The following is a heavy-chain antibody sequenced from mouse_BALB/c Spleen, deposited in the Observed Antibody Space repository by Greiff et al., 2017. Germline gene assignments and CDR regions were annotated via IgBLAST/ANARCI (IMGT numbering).Heavy chain of an antibody. V-gene: IGHV5-4*02. CDR2: ISDGGSYT. Sequence: EVQRVESGGGLVKPGGSLKLSCAASGFTFSDYYMYWVRQTPEKRLEWVATISDGGSYTYYPDSVKGRFTISRDNAKNNLYLQMSSLKSEDTAMYYCARDAGWLLRFAYWGQGTLVTVSA. CDR3: ARDAGWLLRFAY. CDR1: GFTFSDYY. J-gene: IGHJ3*01. D-gene: IGHD2-3*01.